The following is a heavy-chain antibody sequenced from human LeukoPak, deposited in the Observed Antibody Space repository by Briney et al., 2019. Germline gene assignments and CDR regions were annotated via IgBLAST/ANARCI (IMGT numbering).Heavy chain of an antibody. CDR3: ARDRVHYDFWSGYSGDAFDI. V-gene: IGHV3-74*01. CDR1: GFTFSSYW. Sequence: GGSLRLSCAASGFTFSSYWMHWVRQAPGKGLVWVSRIDREGISTTYADSVKGRFTISRDNAKNSLYLQMNSLRAEDTAVYYCARDRVHYDFWSGYSGDAFDIWGQGTMVTVSS. D-gene: IGHD3-3*01. J-gene: IGHJ3*02. CDR2: IDREGIST.